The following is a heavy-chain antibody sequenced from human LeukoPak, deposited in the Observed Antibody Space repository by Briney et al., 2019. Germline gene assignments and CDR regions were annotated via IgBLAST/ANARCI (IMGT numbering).Heavy chain of an antibody. J-gene: IGHJ4*02. CDR2: IKSKTDGGTT. Sequence: GGSLRLSCAASGFTFSNAWMSWVRQAPGKGLEWVGRIKSKTDGGTTDYAAPVKGRFTISRDDSKNTLYLQMNSLKTEDTAVYYCTTEDESSGYYYPYWGQGTLVTVSS. CDR1: GFTFSNAW. V-gene: IGHV3-15*01. D-gene: IGHD3-22*01. CDR3: TTEDESSGYYYPY.